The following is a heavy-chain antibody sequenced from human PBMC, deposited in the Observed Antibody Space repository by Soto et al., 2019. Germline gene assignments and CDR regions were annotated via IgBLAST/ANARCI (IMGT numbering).Heavy chain of an antibody. Sequence: PGGSLRLSCAASGFTFSSYAMSWVRQAPGKGLEWVSAISGSGGSTYYADSVKGRFTISRDNSKNTLYLQMNSLRAEDTAVYYCAKDPTYGYCSGGSCYSLAPDYWGQGTLVTVSS. CDR2: ISGSGGST. D-gene: IGHD2-15*01. V-gene: IGHV3-23*01. CDR1: GFTFSSYA. J-gene: IGHJ4*02. CDR3: AKDPTYGYCSGGSCYSLAPDY.